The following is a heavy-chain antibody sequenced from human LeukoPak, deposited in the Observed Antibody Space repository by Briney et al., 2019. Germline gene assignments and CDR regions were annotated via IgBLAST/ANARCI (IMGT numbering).Heavy chain of an antibody. J-gene: IGHJ4*02. CDR1: GFTFSSYA. CDR3: AKDFSYGDPYYFDY. D-gene: IGHD4-17*01. Sequence: GGSLRLSCAASGFTFSSYAMHWVRQAPGKGLEYVSAISSNGGSTYYADSVKGRFTISRDNSKNTLYLQMNSLRAEDTAVYYCAKDFSYGDPYYFDYWGQGTLVTVSS. V-gene: IGHV3-64*04. CDR2: ISSNGGST.